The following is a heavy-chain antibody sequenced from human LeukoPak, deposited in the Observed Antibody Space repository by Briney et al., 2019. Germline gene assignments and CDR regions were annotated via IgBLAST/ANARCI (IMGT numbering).Heavy chain of an antibody. CDR1: GFTFSSYE. Sequence: GGSLRLSCAASGFTFSSYEMNWVRQAPGKGLEWVSYISSSGSTIHYADSVKGRFTISRDNAENSLYLQMNSLRAEDTAVYYCARDGTPIYSSGWVYMDVWGKGTTVTISS. J-gene: IGHJ6*03. V-gene: IGHV3-48*03. CDR3: ARDGTPIYSSGWVYMDV. D-gene: IGHD6-25*01. CDR2: ISSSGSTI.